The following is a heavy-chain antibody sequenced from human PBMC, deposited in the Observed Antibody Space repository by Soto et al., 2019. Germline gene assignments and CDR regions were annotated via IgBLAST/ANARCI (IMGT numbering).Heavy chain of an antibody. D-gene: IGHD6-13*01. V-gene: IGHV1-69*13. J-gene: IGHJ5*02. CDR3: ARDLLVATGTTNNWFDP. Sequence: AASVKVSCKASGGTFSSYGITWVRQVPGQGLEWMGGTIPIFGTANYAQQFQGRVTITADESTSTAYMELSSLRSEDTAVYYCARDLLVATGTTNNWFDPWGQGTLVTVSS. CDR2: TIPIFGTA. CDR1: GGTFSSYG.